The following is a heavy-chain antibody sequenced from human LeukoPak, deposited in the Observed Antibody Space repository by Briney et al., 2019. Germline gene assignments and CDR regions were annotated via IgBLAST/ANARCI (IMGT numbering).Heavy chain of an antibody. CDR2: IIPIFGTA. CDR3: ARETRPNELGFDY. J-gene: IGHJ4*02. V-gene: IGHV1-69*13. Sequence: SVKVSWKASGGTFSSYAISWVRQAPGQGLEWMGGIIPIFGTANYAQKFQGRVTITADESTSTAYMELSSLRSEDTAVYYCARETRPNELGFDYWGQGTLVTVSS. D-gene: IGHD3-16*01. CDR1: GGTFSSYA.